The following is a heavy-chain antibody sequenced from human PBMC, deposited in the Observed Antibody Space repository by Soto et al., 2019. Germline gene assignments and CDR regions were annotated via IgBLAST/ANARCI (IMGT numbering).Heavy chain of an antibody. V-gene: IGHV4-4*07. CDR1: GASISGFY. J-gene: IGHJ4*02. Sequence: SETLSLTCTVSGASISGFYWSWIRKSAGKGLEWIGRIYATGTTNYNPSLKSRVTMSVDTSKNQFSLKLSSVTAADTAVYYCARVAYSSGHGYFDYWGQGTLVTVSS. CDR2: IYATGTT. D-gene: IGHD3-22*01. CDR3: ARVAYSSGHGYFDY.